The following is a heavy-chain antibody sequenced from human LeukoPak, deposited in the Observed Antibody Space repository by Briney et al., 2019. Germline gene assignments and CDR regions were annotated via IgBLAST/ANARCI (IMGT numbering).Heavy chain of an antibody. CDR1: GFTFSSYI. Sequence: GGSLRLSCAASGFTFSSYIMSWVRQAPGKGLEWVSLIGGSGDSTYYADSVKGRFTISRDNSKNTLYPRMNSLRADDTAVYYCAKEGPGGGGYFDDWGQGTLVTVSS. D-gene: IGHD3-16*01. J-gene: IGHJ4*02. CDR2: IGGSGDST. CDR3: AKEGPGGGGYFDD. V-gene: IGHV3-23*01.